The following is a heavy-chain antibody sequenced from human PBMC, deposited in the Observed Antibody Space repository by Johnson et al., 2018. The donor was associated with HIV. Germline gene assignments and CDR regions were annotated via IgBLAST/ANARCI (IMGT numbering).Heavy chain of an antibody. CDR3: ARSRDYGPARSAFDI. CDR2: IRYAGSNK. V-gene: IGHV3-30*02. J-gene: IGHJ3*02. CDR1: GFTFSSSG. Sequence: QEQLVESGGGVVQPGGSLRLSCAASGFTFSSSGMHWVRQAPGKALERGAFIRYAGSNKYSGDYVQGRFSISRDNSKNTLYLQMNSLRAEDTAVYYCARSRDYGPARSAFDIWGQGTMVTVS. D-gene: IGHD4-17*01.